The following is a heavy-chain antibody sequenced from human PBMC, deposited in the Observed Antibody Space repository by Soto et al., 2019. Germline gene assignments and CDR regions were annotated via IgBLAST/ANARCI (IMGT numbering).Heavy chain of an antibody. CDR3: ATVSKPGYCSSTSCYQWFDP. CDR1: GYTLTELS. CDR2: FDPEDGET. Sequence: QVQLVQSGAEVKKPGASVKVSCKVSGYTLTELSMHWVRQAPGKGLEWMGGFDPEDGETIYAQKFQGRVTMTEDTSTDTAYMELSSLRSEDTAVYYCATVSKPGYCSSTSCYQWFDPWGQGTLVTVSS. J-gene: IGHJ5*02. V-gene: IGHV1-24*01. D-gene: IGHD2-2*01.